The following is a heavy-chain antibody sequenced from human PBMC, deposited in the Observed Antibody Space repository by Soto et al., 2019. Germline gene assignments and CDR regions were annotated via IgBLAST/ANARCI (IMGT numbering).Heavy chain of an antibody. J-gene: IGHJ6*02. V-gene: IGHV1-69*01. CDR3: ARGGVVAAMDYYYGMDV. Sequence: QVQLVQSGAEVKKPGSSVKVSCKASGGTFSSYAISWVRQAPGQGLEWMGGIIPIFGTANYAQKFQGRVTITADESTSTAYMELRSLRSEDTDVYYCARGGVVAAMDYYYGMDVWGQGTTVTVSS. D-gene: IGHD2-15*01. CDR1: GGTFSSYA. CDR2: IIPIFGTA.